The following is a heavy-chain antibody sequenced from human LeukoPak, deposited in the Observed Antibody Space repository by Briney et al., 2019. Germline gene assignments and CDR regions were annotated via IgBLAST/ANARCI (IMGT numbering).Heavy chain of an antibody. Sequence: PGRSLRLSCAASGFTFSSYAMHWVRQAPGKGLEWVAVISYDGSNKYYADSVKGRFTISRDNSKNTLYLQMNSLRAEDTAVYYCARGPVATINYFDYWGQGTLVTVSS. D-gene: IGHD5-12*01. V-gene: IGHV3-30-3*01. J-gene: IGHJ4*02. CDR3: ARGPVATINYFDY. CDR2: ISYDGSNK. CDR1: GFTFSSYA.